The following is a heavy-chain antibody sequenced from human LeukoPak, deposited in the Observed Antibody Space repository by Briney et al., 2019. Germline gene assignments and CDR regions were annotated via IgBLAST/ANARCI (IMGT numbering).Heavy chain of an antibody. J-gene: IGHJ4*02. CDR3: ARSSGPSDY. Sequence: GGSLRLSCAASGFTFSTYWMSWVRQAPGKGLEWVASIKQDGSDKYYVDSVKGRFTISRDNAKNSLYLQMNSLRAEDTAVYYCARSSGPSDYWGQGTLVTVSS. CDR1: GFTFSTYW. CDR2: IKQDGSDK. V-gene: IGHV3-7*03. D-gene: IGHD6-19*01.